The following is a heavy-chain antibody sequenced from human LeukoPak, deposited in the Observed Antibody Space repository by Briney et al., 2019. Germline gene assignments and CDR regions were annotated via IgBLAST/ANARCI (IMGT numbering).Heavy chain of an antibody. Sequence: PSQTLSLTCTVSGGSISSGSYYWSWIRQPAGKGLEWIGRIYTSGSTNYNPSLKSRVTISVDTSKNQFSLKLSSVTAADTAVYYCARVAVVSPTAYDFWSGYYAGFDPWGQGTLVTVSS. V-gene: IGHV4-61*02. CDR1: GGSISSGSYY. J-gene: IGHJ5*02. D-gene: IGHD3-3*01. CDR2: IYTSGST. CDR3: ARVAVVSPTAYDFWSGYYAGFDP.